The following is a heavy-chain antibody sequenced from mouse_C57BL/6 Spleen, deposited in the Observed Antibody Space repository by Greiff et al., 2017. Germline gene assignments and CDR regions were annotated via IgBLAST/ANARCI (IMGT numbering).Heavy chain of an antibody. CDR2: IYPGNGDT. D-gene: IGHD2-14*01. V-gene: IGHV1-80*01. Sequence: QVQLQQSGAELVKPGASVKISCKASGYAFSSYWMNWVKQRPGKGLEWIGQIYPGNGDTNYNGKFKGKATLTADKSSSTACMQLSSLTSEDSAVYYCARRCTYYGDYWGQGTTLTVSS. J-gene: IGHJ2*01. CDR1: GYAFSSYW. CDR3: ARRCTYYGDY.